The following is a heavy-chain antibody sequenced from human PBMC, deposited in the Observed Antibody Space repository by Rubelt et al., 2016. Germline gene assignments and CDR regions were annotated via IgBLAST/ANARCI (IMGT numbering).Heavy chain of an antibody. CDR3: ARDAYSSGPAVD. CDR1: GFSFNTYS. J-gene: IGHJ4*02. V-gene: IGHV3-21*01. D-gene: IGHD3-22*01. CDR2: ISSRSSYI. Sequence: EVQLVESGGGLVKPGGSLRLSCAASGFSFNTYSMNWVRQAPGKGLEWVSSISSRSSYIYYADSLKGRLTISGDNAKNLLYLQMRSLRDEDTAVYYCARDAYSSGPAVDWGQGTLVTVSS.